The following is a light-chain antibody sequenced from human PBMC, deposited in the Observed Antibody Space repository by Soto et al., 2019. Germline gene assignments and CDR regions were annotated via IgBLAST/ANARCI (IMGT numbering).Light chain of an antibody. Sequence: IVMTQSPATLSVSPGERATLSCRASQSVSSNLAWYQQKPGQAPRLLIYGASTRATGIPTRFSGSGSGTEFPLTIRSLQSEDFAVYYCQQYNNWPYTFGQGTKLEIK. CDR2: GAS. J-gene: IGKJ2*01. CDR1: QSVSSN. CDR3: QQYNNWPYT. V-gene: IGKV3-15*01.